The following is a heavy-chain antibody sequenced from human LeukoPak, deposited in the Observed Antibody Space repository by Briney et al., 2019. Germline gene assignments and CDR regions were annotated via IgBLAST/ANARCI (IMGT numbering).Heavy chain of an antibody. D-gene: IGHD3-9*01. CDR2: INHSGST. Sequence: SETLSLTCAVYGGSFSGYYWSWIRQPPGKGLEWIGEINHSGSTNYNPSLKSRVTISVDTSKNQFSLKLSSVTAADMAVYYCARDDKWTTQTFDYWGQGTLVTVSS. J-gene: IGHJ4*02. V-gene: IGHV4-34*01. CDR1: GGSFSGYY. CDR3: ARDDKWTTQTFDY.